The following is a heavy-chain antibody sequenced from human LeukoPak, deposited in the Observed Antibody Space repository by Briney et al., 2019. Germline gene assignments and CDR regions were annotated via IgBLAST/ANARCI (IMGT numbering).Heavy chain of an antibody. CDR2: IVYDGSDE. J-gene: IGHJ4*02. Sequence: GGSLRLSCAASGFTFSNYGMHWVRQAPGKGLEWVAVIVYDGSDEYYGDTVKGRFTISRDNSKNTLYLQMNNLRAEDTAVYYCAKEVVGATQPFYYFDFWGQGTLVAVSS. CDR1: GFTFSNYG. CDR3: AKEVVGATQPFYYFDF. D-gene: IGHD1-26*01. V-gene: IGHV3-30*18.